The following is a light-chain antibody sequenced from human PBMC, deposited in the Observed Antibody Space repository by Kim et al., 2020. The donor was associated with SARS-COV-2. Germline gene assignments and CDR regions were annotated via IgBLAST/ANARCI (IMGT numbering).Light chain of an antibody. CDR2: DHT. V-gene: IGLV3-22*01. CDR3: LSGDEDNRV. J-gene: IGLJ2*01. CDR1: ALGENY. Sequence: GSPGQTARITCSGDALGENYADWYQQKPGQAPELVIYDHTERSPGVPERFSGSTSGNTTTLTTSRVLTEDEADYYCLSGDEDNRVFGGGTQLTVL.